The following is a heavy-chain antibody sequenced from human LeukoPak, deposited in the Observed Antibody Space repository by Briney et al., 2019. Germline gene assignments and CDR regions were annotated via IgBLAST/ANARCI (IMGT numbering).Heavy chain of an antibody. J-gene: IGHJ6*03. CDR1: GYTFTSYG. V-gene: IGHV1-18*01. D-gene: IGHD5-12*01. CDR2: ISAYNGNT. Sequence: ASVKVSCKASGYTFTSYGISWVRQAPGQGLEWMGWISAYNGNTNYAQKLQGRVTMTRDTSTSTAYMELRSLRSDDTAVYYCAGGGPYYYYYYMDVWGKGTTVTASS. CDR3: AGGGPYYYYYYMDV.